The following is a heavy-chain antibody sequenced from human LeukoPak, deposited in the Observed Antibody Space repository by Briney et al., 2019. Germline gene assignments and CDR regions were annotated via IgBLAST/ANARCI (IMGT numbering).Heavy chain of an antibody. Sequence: ASVKVSCKASGYTFTTYYMHWVRQAPGQGLEWMGLINPSGGSTSYAQKFQGRVTMTRDTSTSTVYMELSSLRSEDTAVYCCARGYCSSNSCYGADAFDIWGQGTMVTVSS. CDR3: ARGYCSSNSCYGADAFDI. CDR2: INPSGGST. J-gene: IGHJ3*02. V-gene: IGHV1-46*01. CDR1: GYTFTTYY. D-gene: IGHD2-2*01.